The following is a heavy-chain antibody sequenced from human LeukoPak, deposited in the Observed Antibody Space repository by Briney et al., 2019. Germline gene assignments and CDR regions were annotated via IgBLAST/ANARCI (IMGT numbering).Heavy chain of an antibody. CDR2: ISAYNGNT. D-gene: IGHD1-26*01. CDR3: ARSSETGSHAATFDI. J-gene: IGHJ3*02. V-gene: IGHV1-18*01. Sequence: GASVKVSCKASGYTFTSYGISWVGQAPGKGREGMGWISAYNGNTNDEQKLQGRETMTKETTRRKAYMEMRRQRDEDTGVYYCARSSETGSHAATFDIWGQGTLVTVSS. CDR1: GYTFTSYG.